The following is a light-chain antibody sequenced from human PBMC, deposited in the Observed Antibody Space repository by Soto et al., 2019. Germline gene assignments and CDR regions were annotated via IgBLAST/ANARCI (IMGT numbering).Light chain of an antibody. J-gene: IGKJ5*01. CDR3: QQRET. V-gene: IGKV3-11*01. Sequence: EIVLTQSPATLSLSPGERATLSCGASQSVSSNLAWYQQKQGEAPRPLIYDASSRATGIPAKFSGSGSGTDYTLTISGLEPEDSAVYYCQQRETFGQGTRLEIK. CDR1: QSVSSN. CDR2: DAS.